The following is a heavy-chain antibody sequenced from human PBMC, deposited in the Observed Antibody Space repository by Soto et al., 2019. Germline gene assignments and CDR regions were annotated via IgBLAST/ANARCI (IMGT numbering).Heavy chain of an antibody. CDR2: IYYSGST. CDR1: GGSISSYY. J-gene: IGHJ4*02. CDR3: ARVTTIFGVTRE. V-gene: IGHV4-59*01. D-gene: IGHD3-3*01. Sequence: SETLSLTCTVSGGSISSYYWSWIRQPPGKGLEWIGYIYYSGSTNYNPSLKSRVTISVDTSKNQFSLKLSSVTAADTAVYYCARVTTIFGVTREWGQGTLVTVSS.